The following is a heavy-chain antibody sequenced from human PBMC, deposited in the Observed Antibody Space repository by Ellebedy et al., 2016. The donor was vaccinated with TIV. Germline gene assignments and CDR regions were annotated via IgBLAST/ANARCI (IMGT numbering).Heavy chain of an antibody. J-gene: IGHJ4*02. D-gene: IGHD1-1*01. CDR3: ARDLDDYFDY. CDR1: GFTFSSYG. CDR2: ISYDGSNK. Sequence: GESLKISCAASGFTFSSYGMHWVRQAPGKGLEWVAVISYDGSNKYYADSVKGRFTISRDNSKNTLYLQMNSLRAEDTAVYYCARDLDDYFDYWGQGTLVTVSS. V-gene: IGHV3-30*03.